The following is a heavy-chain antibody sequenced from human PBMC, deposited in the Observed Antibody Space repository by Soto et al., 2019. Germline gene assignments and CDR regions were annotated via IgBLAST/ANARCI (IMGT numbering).Heavy chain of an antibody. CDR1: GFTFSSYW. D-gene: IGHD4-17*01. Sequence: EVRLVESGGGLVQPGGSLRLSCAASGFTFSSYWMTWVRQAPGKGLEWVANIKQDGSDKYYVDSVKGRFTISRDNAKDSLHLQINSLRAEDTAVYYCVRSRYGGGFDFWGQGTLVTVSS. CDR2: IKQDGSDK. V-gene: IGHV3-7*04. J-gene: IGHJ4*02. CDR3: VRSRYGGGFDF.